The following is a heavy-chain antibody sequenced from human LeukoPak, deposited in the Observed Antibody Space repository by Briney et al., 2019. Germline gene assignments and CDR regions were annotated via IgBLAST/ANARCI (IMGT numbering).Heavy chain of an antibody. CDR1: GFTFSDYW. V-gene: IGHV3-7*01. CDR3: ARDIPRGTTTLDY. CDR2: IKDDGSDK. D-gene: IGHD1-26*01. J-gene: IGHJ4*02. Sequence: PGGSLRLSCAVSGFTFSDYWMTWVRQAPERGLKWVASIKDDGSDKYYVASVKGRFTISRDNAKNSLYLQMNSLRAEDSAIYYCARDIPRGTTTLDYWGQGTRVTVSS.